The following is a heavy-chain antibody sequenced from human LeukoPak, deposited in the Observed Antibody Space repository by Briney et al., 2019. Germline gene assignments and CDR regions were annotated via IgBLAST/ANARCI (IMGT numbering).Heavy chain of an antibody. Sequence: SETLSLTCTVSGGSITSGDYYWNWIRQHPGKGLEGIGYIHNRGSTYYNPSLQSRVTISVDTSKNQFSLKLSSVTAADTAVYYCARNKLRVAIPYYYYMDVWGKGTRVTVSS. D-gene: IGHD3-10*01. CDR1: GGSITSGDYY. J-gene: IGHJ6*03. CDR2: IHNRGST. V-gene: IGHV4-31*03. CDR3: ARNKLRVAIPYYYYMDV.